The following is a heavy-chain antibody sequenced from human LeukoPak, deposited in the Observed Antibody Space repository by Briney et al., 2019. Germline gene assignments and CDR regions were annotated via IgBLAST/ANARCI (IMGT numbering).Heavy chain of an antibody. CDR1: GFTFSSYS. CDR2: ISSSSSYI. Sequence: GGSLRLSCAASGFTFSSYSMNWVRQAPGKGLEWVSSISSSSSYIYYADSVKGRFTISRDNAKNSPYLQMNSLRAEDTAVYYCARDKDDTMQPWGQGTLVTVSS. J-gene: IGHJ5*02. V-gene: IGHV3-21*01. CDR3: ARDKDDTMQP. D-gene: IGHD3-10*01.